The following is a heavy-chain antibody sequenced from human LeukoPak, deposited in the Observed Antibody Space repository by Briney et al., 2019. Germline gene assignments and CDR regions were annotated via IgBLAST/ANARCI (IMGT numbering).Heavy chain of an antibody. J-gene: IGHJ6*02. CDR1: GYTFTSYD. D-gene: IGHD4-17*01. V-gene: IGHV1-8*01. CDR3: ARGRTVTLYYYYYGMDV. Sequence: ASVKVSCKASGYTFTSYDINWVRQATGQGLEWMGWMNPNSGNTGYAQKFQGRVTMTRNTSISTAYMELSSLRSEDTAVYYCARGRTVTLYYYYYGMDVWGQGTTVTVSS. CDR2: MNPNSGNT.